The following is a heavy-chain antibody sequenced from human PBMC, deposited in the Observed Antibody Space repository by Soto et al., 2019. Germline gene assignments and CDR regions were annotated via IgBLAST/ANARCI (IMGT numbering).Heavy chain of an antibody. Sequence: SETLSLTCTVSGGSISSYYWSWIRQPPGKGLEWIGYIYYSGSTNYNPSLKSRVTISVDTSKNQFSLKLGSVTAADTAVYYCARVPPYSSSWYNYYYYYGMDVWGQGTTVTVSS. J-gene: IGHJ6*02. CDR1: GGSISSYY. CDR2: IYYSGST. V-gene: IGHV4-59*01. CDR3: ARVPPYSSSWYNYYYYYGMDV. D-gene: IGHD6-13*01.